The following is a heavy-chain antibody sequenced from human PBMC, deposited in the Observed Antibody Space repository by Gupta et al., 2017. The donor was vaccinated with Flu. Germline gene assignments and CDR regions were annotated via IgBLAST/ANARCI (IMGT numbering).Heavy chain of an antibody. CDR3: TRGYSGYDVGY. Sequence: FNFNTYWMHWVRQAPGEGLMWVSRMRFDGSTTTYADCVKGRFTVSRDNARNTVYLQMDRLRAGDTAVYYCTRGYSGYDVGYWGQGTLVTVAS. D-gene: IGHD5-12*01. J-gene: IGHJ4*02. V-gene: IGHV3-74*01. CDR2: MRFDGSTT. CDR1: FNFNTYW.